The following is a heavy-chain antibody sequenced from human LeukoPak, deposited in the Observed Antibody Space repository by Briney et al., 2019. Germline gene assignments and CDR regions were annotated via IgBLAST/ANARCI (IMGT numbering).Heavy chain of an antibody. CDR1: GFTFSSNG. D-gene: IGHD2-15*01. J-gene: IGHJ4*02. V-gene: IGHV3-33*01. Sequence: PGGSLRLSCAASGFTFSSNGMHWVRQAPGKGLEWVAVIWYDGSTKYYADSVKGRFTISRDTSKNTLYLQMNSLRAEDTAMYYCARVYCSGGSCYGPFDYWGQGTLVTVSS. CDR3: ARVYCSGGSCYGPFDY. CDR2: IWYDGSTK.